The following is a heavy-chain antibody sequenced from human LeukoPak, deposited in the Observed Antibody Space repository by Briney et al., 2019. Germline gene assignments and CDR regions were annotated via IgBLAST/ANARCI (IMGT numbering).Heavy chain of an antibody. J-gene: IGHJ4*02. CDR2: ISYDGSNK. CDR3: ARDSWGVGYCSGGICYSFDY. V-gene: IGHV3-30*04. Sequence: GGSLRLSCAASGFTFSSYAMHWVRQAPGKGLEWVAVISYDGSNKYYADSVKGRFTISRDNSKNTLYLQMNSLGAEDTAVYYCARDSWGVGYCSGGICYSFDYWGQGTLVTVSS. D-gene: IGHD2-15*01. CDR1: GFTFSSYA.